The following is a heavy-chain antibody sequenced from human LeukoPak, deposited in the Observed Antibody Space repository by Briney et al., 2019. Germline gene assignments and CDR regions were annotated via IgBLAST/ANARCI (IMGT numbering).Heavy chain of an antibody. D-gene: IGHD6-19*01. CDR3: AKDRRIAVAGHYYYGMDV. J-gene: IGHJ6*02. CDR1: GFTFSSYG. CDR2: ISYDGSNK. V-gene: IGHV3-30*18. Sequence: GRALRLSCAASGFTFSSYGMHWLRQAPGKGLEGVAVISYDGSNKYYADSVKGRFTISRDNSKNTLYLQMNSLRAEDTAVYYCAKDRRIAVAGHYYYGMDVWGQGTTVTVSS.